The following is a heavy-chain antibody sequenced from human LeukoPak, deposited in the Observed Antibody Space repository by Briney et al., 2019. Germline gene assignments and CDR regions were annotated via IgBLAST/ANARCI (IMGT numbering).Heavy chain of an antibody. J-gene: IGHJ4*02. CDR2: ISAYNGNT. Sequence: ASVTVSCKASGYTFTSYGISWVRQAPGQGLEWMGWISAYNGNTNYAQKLQGRVTMTTDTSTSTAYMELRSLRSDDTAVYYCARALDYGDYGDYWGQGTLVTVSS. CDR3: ARALDYGDYGDY. CDR1: GYTFTSYG. V-gene: IGHV1-18*01. D-gene: IGHD4-17*01.